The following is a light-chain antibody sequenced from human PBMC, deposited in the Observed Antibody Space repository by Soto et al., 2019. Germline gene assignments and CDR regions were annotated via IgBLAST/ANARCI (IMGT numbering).Light chain of an antibody. CDR1: QSVLYSSNNKNY. Sequence: DIVMTQSPDSLAVPLGERATINCKSSQSVLYSSNNKNYLAWYQQKPGQPPKLLIYWAWTREPGVPDRFSGSGSGTDFTLTIRSLQAEDVAVYYCQQHYSTPLTFGGGTKVEIK. J-gene: IGKJ4*01. CDR2: WAW. CDR3: QQHYSTPLT. V-gene: IGKV4-1*01.